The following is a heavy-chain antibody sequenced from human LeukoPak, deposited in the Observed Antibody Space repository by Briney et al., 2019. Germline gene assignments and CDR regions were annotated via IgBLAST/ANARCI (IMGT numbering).Heavy chain of an antibody. CDR3: ARHIRSGYFDY. V-gene: IGHV4-59*08. CDR1: SGSISSYY. J-gene: IGHJ4*02. CDR2: IYYSGST. Sequence: PSETLSLTCTVSSGSISSYYWTWIRQPPGKGLEWIGHIYYSGSTNYNPSLKSRVTISVDTSKNQFSLKLSSVTAADTAVYYCARHIRSGYFDYWGQGTLVTVSS. D-gene: IGHD3-22*01.